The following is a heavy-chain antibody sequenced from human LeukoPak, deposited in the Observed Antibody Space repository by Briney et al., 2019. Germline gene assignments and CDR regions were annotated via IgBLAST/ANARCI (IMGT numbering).Heavy chain of an antibody. CDR2: LYYSGST. J-gene: IGHJ3*02. Sequence: TSETLSLTCTVSGDSISSSNYYWGWIRQPPGKGLEWIGTLYYSGSTYYNPSLRSRVTISVDTSKNQFSLKLSSVTAADTAVYYCARLGIAARPLGAFDIWGQGTMVTVSS. CDR1: GDSISSSNYY. CDR3: ARLGIAARPLGAFDI. D-gene: IGHD6-6*01. V-gene: IGHV4-39*01.